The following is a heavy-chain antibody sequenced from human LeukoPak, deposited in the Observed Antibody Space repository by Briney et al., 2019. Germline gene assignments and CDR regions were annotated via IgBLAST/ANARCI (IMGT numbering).Heavy chain of an antibody. CDR2: IIPILGIA. V-gene: IGHV1-69*02. CDR3: ASCYYDSSGYYLFDY. D-gene: IGHD3-22*01. Sequence: SVKVSCKASVGTLSSYTISWVRQAPGQGLEGMGRIIPILGIANYAQKFQGRVTNTADKSTSPAYMELSSLRSEDTAVYYCASCYYDSSGYYLFDYWGQGTLVTVSS. CDR1: VGTLSSYT. J-gene: IGHJ4*02.